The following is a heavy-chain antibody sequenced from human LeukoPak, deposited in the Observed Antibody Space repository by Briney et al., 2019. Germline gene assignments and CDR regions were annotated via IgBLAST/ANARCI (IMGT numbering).Heavy chain of an antibody. D-gene: IGHD2-15*01. CDR2: INAGNGNT. Sequence: ASVKVSCKASGYTFTSYAMHWVRQAPGHRLEWMGWINAGNGNTKYSQKFQGRVTITRDTSASTAYMELSSLRSEDTAVYYCARVRYCSGGSCPLPDYWGQGTLVTVSS. CDR3: ARVRYCSGGSCPLPDY. V-gene: IGHV1-3*01. CDR1: GYTFTSYA. J-gene: IGHJ4*02.